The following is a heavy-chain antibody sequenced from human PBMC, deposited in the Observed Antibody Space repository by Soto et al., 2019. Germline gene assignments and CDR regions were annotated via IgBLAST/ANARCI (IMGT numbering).Heavy chain of an antibody. V-gene: IGHV4-59*01. J-gene: IGHJ4*02. CDR3: ARAAYYDSSGYLWVFDY. CDR2: IYYSGST. Sequence: SETLSLTCTVSGGSISSYYWSWIRQPPGKGLEWIGYIYYSGSTNYNPSLKSRVTISVDTSKNQFSLKLSSVTAADTAVYYCARAAYYDSSGYLWVFDYWGQGTLVTVS. D-gene: IGHD3-22*01. CDR1: GGSISSYY.